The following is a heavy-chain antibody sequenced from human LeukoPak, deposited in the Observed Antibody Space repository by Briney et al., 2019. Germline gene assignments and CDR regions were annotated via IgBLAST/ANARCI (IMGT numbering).Heavy chain of an antibody. CDR1: GFTFSSYG. V-gene: IGHV3-30*18. CDR3: AKDISKSGGSGRGDAFDI. J-gene: IGHJ3*02. Sequence: GRSLRLSCAASGFTFSSYGMHWVRQAPGKGLEWVAVISYDGSNKYYADSVKGRFIISRDNSKNTLYLQMNSLRAEDTAVYYCAKDISKSGGSGRGDAFDIWGQGTMVTVSS. D-gene: IGHD3-10*01. CDR2: ISYDGSNK.